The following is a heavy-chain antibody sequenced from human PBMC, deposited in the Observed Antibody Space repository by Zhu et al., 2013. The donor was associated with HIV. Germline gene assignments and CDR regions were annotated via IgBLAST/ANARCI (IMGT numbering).Heavy chain of an antibody. CDR3: ARDRIAVRPGWFDP. J-gene: IGHJ5*02. Sequence: QVQLVQSGAEVKKPGASVKVSCKASGYTFSTYGLSWVRQAPGQGLEWMGWISVYNGNTKYAQNIQDRITMTRDTSTSTAYMELRNLRFDDTAVYYCARDRIAVRPGWFDPWGQGTLGHRSPQ. CDR1: GYTFSTYG. D-gene: IGHD6-6*01. V-gene: IGHV1-18*01. CDR2: ISVYNGNT.